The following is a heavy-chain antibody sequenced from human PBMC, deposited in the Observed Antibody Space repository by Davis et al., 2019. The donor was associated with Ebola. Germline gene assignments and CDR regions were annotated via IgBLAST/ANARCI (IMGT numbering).Heavy chain of an antibody. CDR1: GGSISSYY. Sequence: SETLSLTCTVSGGSISSYYWSWIRQSPGKGLEWIGYIYYSGSTNYNPSLESRVTISVDTSNNQFSLKLSSVTAADTAVYYCARDLGGSTYWGQGTLVTVSS. V-gene: IGHV4-59*01. D-gene: IGHD2-15*01. CDR2: IYYSGST. J-gene: IGHJ4*02. CDR3: ARDLGGSTY.